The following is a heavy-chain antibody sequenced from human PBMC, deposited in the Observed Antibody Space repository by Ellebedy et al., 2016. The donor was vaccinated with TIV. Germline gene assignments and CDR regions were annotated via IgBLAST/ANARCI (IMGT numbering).Heavy chain of an antibody. Sequence: MPSETLSLTCTVSGGSISSYYWSWIRQPPGKGLEWIGYIQYSGNQDYNPSLKSRATLSLDTSKNQFSLKLSSVTAADTAVYYCARDGRYNWKTPNYFYYGMDVWGQGTSVTVSS. CDR2: IQYSGNQ. CDR1: GGSISSYY. V-gene: IGHV4-59*01. CDR3: ARDGRYNWKTPNYFYYGMDV. J-gene: IGHJ6*02. D-gene: IGHD1-20*01.